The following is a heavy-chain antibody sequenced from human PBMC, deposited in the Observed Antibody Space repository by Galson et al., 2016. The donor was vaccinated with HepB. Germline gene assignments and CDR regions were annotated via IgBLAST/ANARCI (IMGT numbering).Heavy chain of an antibody. CDR3: ARDRSRMYSSHAFDI. Sequence: SVKVSCKASGYTFTTYGINWVRQAPGQGLEWMGWISPYNGNIYYAQNLQGRVTVTTDTSTSTAYMELRRLRSDDTAVYYCARDRSRMYSSHAFDIWGQGTMVTVSS. CDR1: GYTFTTYG. D-gene: IGHD2-8*01. J-gene: IGHJ3*02. CDR2: ISPYNGNI. V-gene: IGHV1-18*01.